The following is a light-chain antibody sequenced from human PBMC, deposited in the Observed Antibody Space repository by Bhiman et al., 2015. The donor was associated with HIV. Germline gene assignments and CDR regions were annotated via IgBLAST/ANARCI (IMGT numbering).Light chain of an antibody. CDR2: FDR. CDR3: SSYAGSNNPVV. Sequence: VLTQPPSVSVAPGKTATISCGGNNIETTGVHWYQQKPGQAPLLVMYFDRDRPSVIPDRFSGSKSGNTASLTVSGLQAEDEADYYCSSYAGSNNPVVFGGGTELTVL. CDR1: NIETTG. V-gene: IGLV3-21*01. J-gene: IGLJ2*01.